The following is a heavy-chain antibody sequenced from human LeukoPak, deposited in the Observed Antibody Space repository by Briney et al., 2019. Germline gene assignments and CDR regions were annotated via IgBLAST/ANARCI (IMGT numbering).Heavy chain of an antibody. J-gene: IGHJ1*01. CDR1: GGSFSGYY. CDR2: INHSGST. V-gene: IGHV4-34*01. D-gene: IGHD3-10*01. Sequence: SETLSLTCAVYGGSFSGYYWSWIRQPPGKGLEWIGEINHSGSTNYNPSLKSRVTISVDTSKNQFSLKLSSVTAADTAVYYCAREPPRGDYYGSGTTRRHFQHWGQGTLVTVSS. CDR3: AREPPRGDYYGSGTTRRHFQH.